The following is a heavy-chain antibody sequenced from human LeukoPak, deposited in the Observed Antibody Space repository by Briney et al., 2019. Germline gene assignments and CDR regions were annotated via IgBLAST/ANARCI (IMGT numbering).Heavy chain of an antibody. J-gene: IGHJ4*02. D-gene: IGHD3-16*02. CDR3: ARGLKGELSFDY. CDR2: IYSGGST. CDR1: GFTFSSNY. V-gene: IGHV3-66*02. Sequence: GGSLRLSCAASGFTFSSNYMSWVRQAPGKGLEWVSVIYSGGSTYYADSVKGRFTISRDNSKNTLYLQMNSLRAEDTAVYYCARGLKGELSFDYWGQGTLVTVSS.